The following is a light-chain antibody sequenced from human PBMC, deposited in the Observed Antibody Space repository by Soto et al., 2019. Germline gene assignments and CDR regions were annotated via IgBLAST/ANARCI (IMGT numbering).Light chain of an antibody. CDR3: QQYVSSSRT. Sequence: EIVLTQSPGTLSLSPGERATLSCRASQSVSSYLAWYQQKPGQAPRLLIYGASSRATGIPDRCSGSGSGTYLTLTISRLEHEDFAVYYCQQYVSSSRTFGQGTKGEIK. V-gene: IGKV3-20*01. CDR2: GAS. J-gene: IGKJ1*01. CDR1: QSVSSY.